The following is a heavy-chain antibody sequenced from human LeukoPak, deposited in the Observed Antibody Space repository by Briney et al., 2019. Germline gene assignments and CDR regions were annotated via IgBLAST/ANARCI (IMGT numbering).Heavy chain of an antibody. CDR3: ARGYYDFWSVYSDYYYYGMDV. J-gene: IGHJ6*02. CDR2: ISYDGSNK. V-gene: IGHV3-30-3*01. CDR1: GFTFSSYA. Sequence: GGSLRLSCAASGFTFSSYAMHWVRQAPGKGLEWVAVISYDGSNKYYAGSVKGRFTISRDNSKNTLYLQMNSLRAEDTAVYYCARGYYDFWSVYSDYYYYGMDVWGQGTTVTVSS. D-gene: IGHD3-3*01.